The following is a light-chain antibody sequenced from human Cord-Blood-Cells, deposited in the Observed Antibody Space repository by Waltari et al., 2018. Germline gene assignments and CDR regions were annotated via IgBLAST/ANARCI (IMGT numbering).Light chain of an antibody. CDR2: AAS. V-gene: IGKV1-39*01. Sequence: DIQMTQSPSSLSASVGDRVTITCRASQSISSYLNWYQQKPGTAPKFLIYAASSFLSGVPSRFSDSGSGTDFPLTTSRLQPEYLATDYYQQSYSTPYAFGQGTKLESK. J-gene: IGKJ2*01. CDR1: QSISSY. CDR3: QQSYSTPYA.